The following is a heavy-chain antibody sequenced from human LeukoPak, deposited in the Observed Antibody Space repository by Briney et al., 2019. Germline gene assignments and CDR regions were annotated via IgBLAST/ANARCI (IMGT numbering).Heavy chain of an antibody. CDR2: IYYSGST. CDR1: GGSISSYY. Sequence: PSETLSLTCTVSGGSISSYYWSWIRQPPGKGLEWIGYIYYSGSTNYNPSLKSRVTISVDTSKNQFSLKLSSVTAADTAVYYCAREGVELAAWVAAGTGDTWYFDLWGRGTLVTVSS. CDR3: AREGVELAAWVAAGTGDTWYFDL. J-gene: IGHJ2*01. V-gene: IGHV4-59*01. D-gene: IGHD6-13*01.